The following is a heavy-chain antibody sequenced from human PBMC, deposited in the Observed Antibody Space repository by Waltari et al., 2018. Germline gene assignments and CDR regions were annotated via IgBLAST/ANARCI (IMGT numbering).Heavy chain of an antibody. CDR1: GGSISSSSYY. Sequence: QLQLQESGPGLVKPSETLSLTCTVSGGSISSSSYYWGWIRQPPGKGLEWIGGIYYSGSTYYNPSLKSRVTISVDTSKNQFSLKLSSVTAADTAVYYCARELMVRGVIIYYYGMDVWGQGTTVTVSS. CDR3: ARELMVRGVIIYYYGMDV. V-gene: IGHV4-39*02. J-gene: IGHJ6*02. D-gene: IGHD3-10*01. CDR2: IYYSGST.